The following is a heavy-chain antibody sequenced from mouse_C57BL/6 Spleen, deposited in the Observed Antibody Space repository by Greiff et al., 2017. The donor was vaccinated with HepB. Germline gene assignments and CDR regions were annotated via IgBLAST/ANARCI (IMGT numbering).Heavy chain of an antibody. Sequence: VQLKQSGAELVRPGTSVKVSCKASGYAFTNYLIEWVKQRPGQGLEWIGVLNPGSGGTNYNEKFKGKATLTADKSSSTAYMQLSSLTSEDSAVYVCARGDYDWFAYWGQGTLVTVSA. CDR2: LNPGSGGT. V-gene: IGHV1-54*01. J-gene: IGHJ3*01. CDR3: ARGDYDWFAY. D-gene: IGHD2-4*01. CDR1: GYAFTNYL.